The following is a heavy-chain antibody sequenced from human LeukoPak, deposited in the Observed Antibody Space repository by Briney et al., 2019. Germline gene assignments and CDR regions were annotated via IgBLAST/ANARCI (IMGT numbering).Heavy chain of an antibody. CDR3: ARSGRRQLD. Sequence: PSETLSLTCAVYGVSFSGYYWSWIRQPPGKGLEWIGEINHSGSTNYNPSLKSRVTISVDTSKNQFSLKLSSVTAADTAVYYCARSGRRQLDWGQGTLVTVSS. CDR2: INHSGST. CDR1: GVSFSGYY. D-gene: IGHD6-6*01. V-gene: IGHV4-34*01. J-gene: IGHJ4*02.